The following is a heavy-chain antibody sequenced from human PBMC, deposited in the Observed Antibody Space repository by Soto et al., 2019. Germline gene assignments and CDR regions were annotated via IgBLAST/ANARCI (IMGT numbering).Heavy chain of an antibody. Sequence: SETLSLTCTVSGGSISTYYWGWIRQPPGKRLEWIGYIYYSGSTNYNPSLKSRVTISVDTSKNQFSLQLSSVTAADTAVYYCVRGFYDTRGYSATFDSWGQGTLVTVSS. J-gene: IGHJ4*02. V-gene: IGHV4-59*12. CDR2: IYYSGST. CDR1: GGSISTYY. CDR3: VRGFYDTRGYSATFDS. D-gene: IGHD3-22*01.